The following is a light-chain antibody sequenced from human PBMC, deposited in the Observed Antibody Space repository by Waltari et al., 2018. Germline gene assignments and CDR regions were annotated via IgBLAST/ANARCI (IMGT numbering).Light chain of an antibody. Sequence: EIVLTQSPGTLSLSTGERATLSCRASQSVSSSYLAWYQQKPGQAPRLLIYGASSRATGIPDRFSGSGSGTDFTLTISRLEPEDFAVYYCQQYGSSPFFTFGPGTKVDIK. CDR1: QSVSSSY. CDR2: GAS. V-gene: IGKV3-20*01. J-gene: IGKJ3*01. CDR3: QQYGSSPFFT.